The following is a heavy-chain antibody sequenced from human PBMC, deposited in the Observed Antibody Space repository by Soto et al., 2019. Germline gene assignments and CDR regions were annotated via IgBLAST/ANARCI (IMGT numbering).Heavy chain of an antibody. Sequence: SETLSLTCAVSGGSISSGGYSWSWIRQPPGKVLEWIVYIYHSGSTYYNPSLKCRVTISLDRSNNQFSLKLSSVTSSYTSVYYCARSQTMVTSYDYWGQGTLVTVSS. V-gene: IGHV4-30-2*01. CDR2: IYHSGST. J-gene: IGHJ4*02. CDR1: GGSISSGGYS. D-gene: IGHD4-17*01. CDR3: ARSQTMVTSYDY.